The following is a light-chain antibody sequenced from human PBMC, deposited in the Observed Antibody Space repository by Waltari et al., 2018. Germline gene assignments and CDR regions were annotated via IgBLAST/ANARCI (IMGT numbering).Light chain of an antibody. Sequence: QSVLTQPPSASGTPGQRVTISCSGSSSNIGNNPINWYPQLPGTAPKLLIYSNNQRPSGVPARFSGSKSDTSASLTISGLQSEDEAEYYCATWDDNLTGVVFGGGTKLTV. CDR1: SSNIGNNP. CDR3: ATWDDNLTGVV. J-gene: IGLJ2*01. V-gene: IGLV1-44*01. CDR2: SNN.